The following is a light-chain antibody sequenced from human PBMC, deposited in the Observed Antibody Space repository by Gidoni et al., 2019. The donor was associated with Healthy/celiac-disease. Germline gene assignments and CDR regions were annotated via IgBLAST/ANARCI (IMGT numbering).Light chain of an antibody. CDR1: QRVSSY. V-gene: IGKV3-11*01. CDR3: QQRSNWPPAPT. CDR2: DAS. J-gene: IGKJ4*01. Sequence: EIVLTQSPATLSLSPGERATLSCRASQRVSSYLAWYQQKPGQAPRLLIYDASNRATGIPARFSGSGSGTDFTLTISSLEPEDFAVYYCQQRSNWPPAPTFGGGTKVEIK.